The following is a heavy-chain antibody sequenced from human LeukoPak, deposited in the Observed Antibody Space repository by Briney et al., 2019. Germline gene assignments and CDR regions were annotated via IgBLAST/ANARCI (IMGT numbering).Heavy chain of an antibody. CDR1: GGSISSGSHY. CDR3: ARHSPGARGVDY. D-gene: IGHD2-21*01. CDR2: IYASGST. V-gene: IGHV4-61*02. Sequence: SETLSLTCTVSGGSISSGSHYWSWIRQPAGKGLEWIGRIYASGSTNYNPSLRSRVTISVDTSKNQFSLKLSSVTAADTAVYYCARHSPGARGVDYWGQGTLVTVSS. J-gene: IGHJ4*02.